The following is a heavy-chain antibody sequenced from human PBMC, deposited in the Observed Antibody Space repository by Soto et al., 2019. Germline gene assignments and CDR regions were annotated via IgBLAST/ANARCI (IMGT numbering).Heavy chain of an antibody. D-gene: IGHD2-21*02. CDR1: GYTFTSYA. J-gene: IGHJ4*02. V-gene: IGHV1-3*05. CDR3: ARSIVVVTALDY. CDR2: INAGYGNT. Sequence: QVQLVQSGAEEKKPGASVKVSCKASGYTFTSYAMHWVRQAPGQRLEWMGRINAGYGNTKYSQKFQGRVTITRDTSASTAYMELSSLRSEDTPVYYCARSIVVVTALDYWGQGTLVTVSS.